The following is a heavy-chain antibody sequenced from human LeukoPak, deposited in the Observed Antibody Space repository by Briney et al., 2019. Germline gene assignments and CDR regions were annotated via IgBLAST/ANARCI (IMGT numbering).Heavy chain of an antibody. Sequence: SETLSLTCTVSGVSISSNYWSWTRQPPGKGLEWNGLEWIGYIHANGDTNYNPSLNRRVTMSLDSSRRHLSLNLSSLTAADTAVYFCAGYDHSNYLAYWGQGILVTVSS. CDR3: AGYDHSNYLAY. V-gene: IGHV4-4*08. CDR2: IHANGDT. CDR1: GVSISSNY. J-gene: IGHJ4*02. D-gene: IGHD4-11*01.